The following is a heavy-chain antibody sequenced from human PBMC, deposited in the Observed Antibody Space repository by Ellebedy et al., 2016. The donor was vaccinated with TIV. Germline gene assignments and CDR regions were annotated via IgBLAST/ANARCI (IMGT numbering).Heavy chain of an antibody. CDR3: VRDQWLGRAYYFDI. CDR2: IKQDGSET. J-gene: IGHJ4*02. D-gene: IGHD6-19*01. Sequence: GGSLRLSCVASGFTFSNYWMTWVRQAPGKGLEWVANIKQDGSETYYVDSVKGRFAISRDNAKKSLYLQMNGLGDEDTAVYYCVRDQWLGRAYYFDIWGQGVLVTVSS. CDR1: GFTFSNYW. V-gene: IGHV3-7*01.